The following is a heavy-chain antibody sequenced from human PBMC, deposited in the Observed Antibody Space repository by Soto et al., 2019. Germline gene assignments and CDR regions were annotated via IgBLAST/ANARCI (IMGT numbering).Heavy chain of an antibody. CDR3: ERGAYDFWSGYHPYYYYGMDV. Sequence: GGSLRLSCAASEFTFSDYWMHWVRQAPGKGLVWVSRIKSDGYTSTYADSVKGRFTISRDNAKNTLFLQMNSLRVEDTAVYYCERGAYDFWSGYHPYYYYGMDVWGQGTTVTVSS. CDR2: IKSDGYTS. CDR1: EFTFSDYW. V-gene: IGHV3-74*01. J-gene: IGHJ6*02. D-gene: IGHD3-3*01.